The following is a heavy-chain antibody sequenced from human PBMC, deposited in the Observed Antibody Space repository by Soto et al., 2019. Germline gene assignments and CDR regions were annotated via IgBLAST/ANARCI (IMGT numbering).Heavy chain of an antibody. Sequence: SETLSLTCTVSGGSISSGGYYWSWIRQHPGKGLEWIGYIYYSGSTYYNPSLKSRVTISVDTSKNQFSLKLSSVTAADTAVYYCAREEDSSSTADYYYGMDVWGQGTTVTSP. CDR1: GGSISSGGYY. CDR2: IYYSGST. D-gene: IGHD6-13*01. J-gene: IGHJ6*02. V-gene: IGHV4-31*03. CDR3: AREEDSSSTADYYYGMDV.